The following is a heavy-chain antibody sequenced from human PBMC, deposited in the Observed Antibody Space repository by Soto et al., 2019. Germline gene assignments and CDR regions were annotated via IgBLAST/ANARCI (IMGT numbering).Heavy chain of an antibody. CDR2: IIPILGIA. CDR1: GGTFSSYT. V-gene: IGHV1-69*02. D-gene: IGHD2-2*01. CDR3: ARVNVVVPAAHIADYYYYGMDV. J-gene: IGHJ6*01. Sequence: QVQLVQSGAEVKKPGSSVKVSCKASGGTFSSYTISWVRQAPGQGLEWMGRIIPILGIANYAQKFQGRVTITADKSTSTAYMELSSLRSEDTAVYYCARVNVVVPAAHIADYYYYGMDVW.